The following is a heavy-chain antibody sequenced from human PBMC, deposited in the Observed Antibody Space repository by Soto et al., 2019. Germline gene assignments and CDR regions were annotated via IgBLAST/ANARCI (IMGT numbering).Heavy chain of an antibody. V-gene: IGHV4-4*07. CDR2: IYISGNT. CDR3: ARAPPSNAFDI. CDR1: SGSMSSYY. Sequence: QVQPQESGPGLVKPSETLSLTCTVSSGSMSSYYWSWIRQPAGKGLEWIGRIYISGNTNYNPSLRSRVTMSIDTSKNQFSLKLRSVTAADTAVYYCARAPPSNAFDIWGQGTAVTVSS. J-gene: IGHJ3*02. D-gene: IGHD3-3*02.